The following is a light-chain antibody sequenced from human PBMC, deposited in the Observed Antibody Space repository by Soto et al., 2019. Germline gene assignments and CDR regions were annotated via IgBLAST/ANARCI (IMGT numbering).Light chain of an antibody. V-gene: IGKV3-20*01. CDR2: GAS. CDR3: QQYGSSPLT. J-gene: IGKJ3*01. Sequence: EIVLTQSPGTLSLSPGERATLSCRASQSVSSYLAWYQQKPGQAPRLLIYGASSRATGIPDRFSGSGSGTDFTLTINRLEPEDFAVYYCQQYGSSPLTFGPGNKVDIK. CDR1: QSVSSY.